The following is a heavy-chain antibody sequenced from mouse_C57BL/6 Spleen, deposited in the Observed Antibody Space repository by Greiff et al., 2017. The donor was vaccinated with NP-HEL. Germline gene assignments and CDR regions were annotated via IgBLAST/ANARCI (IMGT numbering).Heavy chain of an antibody. CDR2: IYPGDGDT. D-gene: IGHD3-3*01. J-gene: IGHJ4*01. Sequence: QVQLQQSGPELVKPGASVKISCKASGYAFSSSWMNWVKQRPGKGLEWIGRIYPGDGDTNYNGKFKGKATLTADKSSSPAYMQLSSLTSEDSAVYFCAREGIPYAMDYWGQGTSVTVSS. CDR1: GYAFSSSW. CDR3: AREGIPYAMDY. V-gene: IGHV1-82*01.